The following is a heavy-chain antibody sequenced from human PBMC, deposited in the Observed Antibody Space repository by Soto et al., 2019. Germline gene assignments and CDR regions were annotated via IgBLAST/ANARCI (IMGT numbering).Heavy chain of an antibody. Sequence: QVQLVQSGAAVKKPGASVKVSCKASGYTFTSYGISWVRQAPGQGLEWMGWISAYNGNTNYAQKLQGRVTMTTDTSTSTAYMELRSLRSDDTAVYYCARDRDYGDYEPGVGFDYWGQGTLVTVSS. CDR1: GYTFTSYG. CDR2: ISAYNGNT. V-gene: IGHV1-18*01. CDR3: ARDRDYGDYEPGVGFDY. J-gene: IGHJ4*02. D-gene: IGHD4-17*01.